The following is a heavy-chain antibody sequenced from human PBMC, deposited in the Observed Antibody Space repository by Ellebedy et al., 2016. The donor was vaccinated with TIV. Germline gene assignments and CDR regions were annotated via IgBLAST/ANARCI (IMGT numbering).Heavy chain of an antibody. Sequence: GESLKISCAASGFTFSSYGMHWVRQAPGKGLEWVAAIRNDGNNAYYADSVKGRFTISKENSKNTLYLQMNSLRAEDTALYYCTNGGLSNSPRHYFDSWGQGTLVTVSS. CDR3: TNGGLSNSPRHYFDS. D-gene: IGHD5/OR15-5a*01. V-gene: IGHV3-30*02. J-gene: IGHJ4*02. CDR2: IRNDGNNA. CDR1: GFTFSSYG.